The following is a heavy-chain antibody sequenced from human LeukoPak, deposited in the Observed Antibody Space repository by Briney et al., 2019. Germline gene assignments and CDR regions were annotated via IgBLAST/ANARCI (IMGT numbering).Heavy chain of an antibody. J-gene: IGHJ4*02. CDR1: GGTFSSYA. CDR3: ARVDCSSTSCSLTPYYFDY. V-gene: IGHV1-69*13. CDR2: IIPIFGTA. Sequence: SVKVSCKASGGTFSSYAISWVRQVPGQGLEWMGGIIPIFGTANYAQKFQGRVTITADESTSTAYMELSGLRSEDTAVYYCARVDCSSTSCSLTPYYFDYWGQGTLVTVSS. D-gene: IGHD2-2*01.